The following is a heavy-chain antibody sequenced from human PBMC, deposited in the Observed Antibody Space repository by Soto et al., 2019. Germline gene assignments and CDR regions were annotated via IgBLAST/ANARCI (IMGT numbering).Heavy chain of an antibody. D-gene: IGHD2-2*01. J-gene: IGHJ6*02. CDR3: AREGGDCSSTSCYPYGMDV. CDR1: GFTFSSYG. V-gene: IGHV3-33*01. Sequence: GWSLRLSCAASGFTFSSYGMHWVRQAPGKGLEWVAVIWYDGSNKYYADSVKGRFTISRDNSKNTLYLQMNSLRAEDTAVYYCAREGGDCSSTSCYPYGMDVWGQGTTVTVSS. CDR2: IWYDGSNK.